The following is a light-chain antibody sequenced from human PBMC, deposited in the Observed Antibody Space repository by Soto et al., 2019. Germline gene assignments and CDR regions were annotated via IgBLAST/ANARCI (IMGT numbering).Light chain of an antibody. J-gene: IGKJ4*01. V-gene: IGKV1-5*01. Sequence: DIQLTQSPSTLSASVGDRVTITCRSSQSISNRLAWYQQKPGKAPKVLIYDASSLESGVPSRFSGSGSETDFTLTISSLQPEDFATYYGQQSHSTPALSFGGGTKVDI. CDR3: QQSHSTPALS. CDR1: QSISNR. CDR2: DAS.